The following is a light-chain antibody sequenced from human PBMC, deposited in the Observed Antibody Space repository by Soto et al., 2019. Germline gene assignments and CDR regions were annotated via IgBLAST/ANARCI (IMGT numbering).Light chain of an antibody. J-gene: IGKJ4*01. CDR1: QSIGHY. CDR3: QQRSNCLS. CDR2: DAS. V-gene: IGKV3-11*01. Sequence: EIVLTQSPATLSLSPGERATLSCRASQSIGHYLAWYQQRPGQAPRLLISDASNRATGIPARFSGSGSWTDFTLTISSLEPGDFAVYYCQQRSNCLSFGGGTKVEIK.